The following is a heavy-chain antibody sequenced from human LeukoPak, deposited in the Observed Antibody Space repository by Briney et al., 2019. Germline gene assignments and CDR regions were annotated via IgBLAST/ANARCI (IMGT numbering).Heavy chain of an antibody. J-gene: IGHJ5*02. V-gene: IGHV4-34*01. CDR2: INHSGST. CDR1: GGSFSGYY. Sequence: SETLSLTCAVYGGSFSGYYWSWIRQPPGKGLEWIGEINHSGSTNYNPSLKSRVTISVDTSKNQFSLKLSSVTAADTAVYYCARGPPLLRYFYSYWRAWGQGTLVTVSS. D-gene: IGHD3-9*01. CDR3: ARGPPLLRYFYSYWRA.